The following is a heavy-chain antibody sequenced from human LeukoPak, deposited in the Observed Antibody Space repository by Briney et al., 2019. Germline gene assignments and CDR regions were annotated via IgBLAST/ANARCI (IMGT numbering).Heavy chain of an antibody. J-gene: IGHJ4*02. V-gene: IGHV3-23*01. CDR2: ISDSGGRT. CDR1: GITLSNYG. Sequence: GGSLRLSCAVSGITLSNYGMSWVRQAPGKGLEWVAVISDSGGRTNYADSVKGRFTISRDNPMNTIYLQMNSLRAEDTAVYFCAKRGVVIRVILVGFHKEAYYFDSWGQGALVTVSS. D-gene: IGHD3-22*01. CDR3: AKRGVVIRVILVGFHKEAYYFDS.